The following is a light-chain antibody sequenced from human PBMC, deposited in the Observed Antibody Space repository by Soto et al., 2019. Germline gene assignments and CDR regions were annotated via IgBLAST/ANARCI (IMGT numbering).Light chain of an antibody. Sequence: QSVLTQPASVSESPGQSITISCTGTSSDVGCYNYCSWYQQHPGKAPKLMIYYVSSRPSGVSNRFSGSKSGNTASLTISGLQAEDEADYYCCSYTTSNTRQIVFGTGTKVTVL. CDR3: CSYTTSNTRQIV. V-gene: IGLV2-14*03. CDR1: SSDVGCYNY. J-gene: IGLJ1*01. CDR2: YVS.